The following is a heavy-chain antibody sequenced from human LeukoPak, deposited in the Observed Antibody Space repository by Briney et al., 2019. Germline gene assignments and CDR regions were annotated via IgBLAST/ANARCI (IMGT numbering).Heavy chain of an antibody. D-gene: IGHD3-22*01. V-gene: IGHV1-8*01. CDR2: MNPNSGNT. J-gene: IGHJ6*03. CDR1: GYTFTSYD. Sequence: ASVKVSCKASGYTFTSYDINWVRQATGQGLEWMGWMNPNSGNTGYAQKFQGRVTMTRNTSISTACMELSSLRSEDTAVYYCARAQSDSSGYLTYYYYYYMDVWGKGTTVTVSS. CDR3: ARAQSDSSGYLTYYYYYYMDV.